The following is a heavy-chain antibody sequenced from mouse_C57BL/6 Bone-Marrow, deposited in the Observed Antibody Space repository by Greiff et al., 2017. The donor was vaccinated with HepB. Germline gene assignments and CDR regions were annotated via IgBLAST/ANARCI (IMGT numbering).Heavy chain of an antibody. V-gene: IGHV1-64*01. CDR2: IHPNSGST. CDR1: GYTFTSYW. CDR3: ARTGTSGGRDY. Sequence: QVQLQQPGAELVKPGASVKLSCKASGYTFTSYWMHWVKQRPGQGLEWIGMIHPNSGSTNYNEKFKSKATLTVDKSSSTAYMQLSSLTSEDSAVYYCARTGTSGGRDYWGQGTTLTVSS. D-gene: IGHD4-1*01. J-gene: IGHJ2*01.